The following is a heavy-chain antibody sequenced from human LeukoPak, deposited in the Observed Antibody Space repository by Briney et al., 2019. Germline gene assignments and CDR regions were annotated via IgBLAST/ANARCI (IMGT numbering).Heavy chain of an antibody. D-gene: IGHD4-23*01. V-gene: IGHV3-53*01. Sequence: GGSLRLSCAASGFTDSSNYMSWVRQAPGKGLEWVSVIYSGGSTYYADSVKGRFTISRDNSKNTLYLQMNSLRAEDTAVYYCARSPRETRVGRWPAYFDYCGQGTLVTVSS. CDR1: GFTDSSNY. CDR3: ARSPRETRVGRWPAYFDY. J-gene: IGHJ4*02. CDR2: IYSGGST.